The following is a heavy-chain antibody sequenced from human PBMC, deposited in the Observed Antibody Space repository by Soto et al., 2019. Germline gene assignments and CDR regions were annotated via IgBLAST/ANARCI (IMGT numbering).Heavy chain of an antibody. J-gene: IGHJ4*02. V-gene: IGHV3-66*01. CDR1: AFTVSSNY. D-gene: IGHD2-21*01. CDR2: IYTSGNT. CDR3: ARGRAIAISFVFDY. Sequence: EVQVVESGGDLVQPGGSLRRSCAASAFTVSSNYMTWVRQAPGKGLEWVAVIYTSGNTDYADSVKGRFTISRDNSKNAVSLQMNSLRTEDTAVYYCARGRAIAISFVFDYWGQGTLVTVSS.